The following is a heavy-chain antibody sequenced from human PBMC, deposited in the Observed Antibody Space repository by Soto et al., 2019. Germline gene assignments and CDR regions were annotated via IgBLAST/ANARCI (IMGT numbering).Heavy chain of an antibody. J-gene: IGHJ5*02. CDR2: IYYSGST. CDR1: GGSISSYY. V-gene: IGHV4-59*01. Sequence: SETLSLTCTVSGGSISSYYWSWIRQPPGKGLEWIGYIYYSGSTNYNPSLKSRVTTSVDTSKNQFSLKLSSVTAADTAVYYCARFGPYYDFWSGHLGHNWFDPWGQGTLVTVSS. D-gene: IGHD3-3*01. CDR3: ARFGPYYDFWSGHLGHNWFDP.